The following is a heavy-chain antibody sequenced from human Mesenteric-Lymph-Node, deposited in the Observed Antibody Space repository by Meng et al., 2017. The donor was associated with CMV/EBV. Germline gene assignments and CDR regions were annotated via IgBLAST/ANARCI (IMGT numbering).Heavy chain of an antibody. V-gene: IGHV5-51*01. CDR3: ARLGEDSIFGGSGALEM. CDR1: GHTFNIYW. CDR2: IYPPNSDT. J-gene: IGHJ3*02. D-gene: IGHD3-3*02. Sequence: GGSLRLSCEASGHTFNIYWVAWVRQMPGKGLEWMGIIYPPNSDTRYSPSFEGQVTMSADKSTTTAYLQWSSLKASDTAIYFCARLGEDSIFGGSGALEMWGQGTSVTVSS.